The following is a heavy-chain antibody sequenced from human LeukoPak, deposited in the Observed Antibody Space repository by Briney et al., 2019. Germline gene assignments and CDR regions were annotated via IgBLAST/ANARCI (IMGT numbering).Heavy chain of an antibody. Sequence: SVKVSCKASGGTFSSYAISWVRQAPGQGLEWMGGIIPIFGTANYAQKFQGSVTITADESTSTAYMELSSLRSEDTAVYYCARESLLRDYYDSSGYYYFDYWGQGTLVTVSS. CDR1: GGTFSSYA. V-gene: IGHV1-69*13. J-gene: IGHJ4*02. CDR2: IIPIFGTA. CDR3: ARESLLRDYYDSSGYYYFDY. D-gene: IGHD3-22*01.